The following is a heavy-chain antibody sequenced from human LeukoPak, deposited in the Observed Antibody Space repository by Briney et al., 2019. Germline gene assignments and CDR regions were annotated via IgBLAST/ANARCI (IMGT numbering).Heavy chain of an antibody. V-gene: IGHV1-2*02. CDR3: AVAVAGTFLFDY. CDR2: INPNSGGT. J-gene: IGHJ4*02. Sequence: ASVKVSCKASGYTFTGYYMHWVRQAPGQGLEWMGWINPNSGGTNYAQKFQGRVTMTRDTSISTAYMELSRLRSDYTAVYYCAVAVAGTFLFDYWGQGTLVTVSS. D-gene: IGHD6-19*01. CDR1: GYTFTGYY.